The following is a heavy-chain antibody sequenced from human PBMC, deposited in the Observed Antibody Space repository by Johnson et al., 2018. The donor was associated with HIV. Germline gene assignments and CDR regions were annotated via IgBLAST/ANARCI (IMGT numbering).Heavy chain of an antibody. Sequence: QVQLVESGGGVVQPGRSLRLACAASAFTFSNYAMHWVRQAPGKGLEWVAVISYDGSNKYYADSVKGRFTISRDNSKNTLYLQMNSLSAEDTAVYYCARAPNYYYDSSGYYHDAFDIWGQGTMVTVSS. CDR3: ARAPNYYYDSSGYYHDAFDI. J-gene: IGHJ3*02. CDR1: AFTFSNYA. V-gene: IGHV3-30-3*01. D-gene: IGHD3-22*01. CDR2: ISYDGSNK.